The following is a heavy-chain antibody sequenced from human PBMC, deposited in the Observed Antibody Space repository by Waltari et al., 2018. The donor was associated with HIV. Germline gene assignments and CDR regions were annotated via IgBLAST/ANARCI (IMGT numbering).Heavy chain of an antibody. V-gene: IGHV3-23*01. CDR2: ISDSTGRT. CDR3: AKDEAGAGSPEVWFDP. D-gene: IGHD6-13*01. CDR1: GSTFSSYA. J-gene: IGHJ5*02. Sequence: EMQLLESGGGLVQPGGSLRLSCAASGSTFSSYAMLWVRQAPGKGLEWVSGISDSTGRTYYGDSVKGRFTISRDNSKNTLYLQMSSLRVEDTAIYYCAKDEAGAGSPEVWFDPWGQGTLVTVSS.